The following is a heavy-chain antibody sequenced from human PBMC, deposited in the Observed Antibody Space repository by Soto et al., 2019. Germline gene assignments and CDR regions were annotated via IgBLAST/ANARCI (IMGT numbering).Heavy chain of an antibody. CDR1: GGTFSSYA. V-gene: IGHV1-69*01. CDR3: ARERGGVGATPYYFDY. Sequence: QVQLVQSGAEVKKPGSSVKVSCKASGGTFSSYAISWVRQAPGQGLEWLGGIIPIFGTANYAQKFQGRVTITADESTSTAYMELSSLRSEDTAVYYCARERGGVGATPYYFDYWGQGTLVTVSS. D-gene: IGHD1-26*01. J-gene: IGHJ4*02. CDR2: IIPIFGTA.